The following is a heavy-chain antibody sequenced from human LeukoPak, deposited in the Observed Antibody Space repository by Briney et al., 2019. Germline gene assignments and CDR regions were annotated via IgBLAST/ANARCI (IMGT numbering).Heavy chain of an antibody. D-gene: IGHD6-13*01. CDR2: IDPSDSYT. CDR1: GYSFTSYW. Sequence: GESLKISCKGSGYSFTSYWTSWVRQMPGKGLEWMGRIDPSDSYTNYSPSFQGHVTISADKSISTAYLQWSSLKASDTAMYYCARRPIAAAGSSGFDYWGQGTLVTVSS. CDR3: ARRPIAAAGSSGFDY. V-gene: IGHV5-10-1*01. J-gene: IGHJ4*02.